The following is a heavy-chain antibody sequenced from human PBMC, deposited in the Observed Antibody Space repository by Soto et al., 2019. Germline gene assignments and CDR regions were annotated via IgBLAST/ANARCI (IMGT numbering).Heavy chain of an antibody. CDR2: ISTYNSNT. CDR3: ARVSYDILTGYYAHYFDY. CDR1: GYSFTGYA. Sequence: QLQLVQSGVEVKKPGASVKVSCRASGYSFTGYALAWVRQAPGQGLEWVGWISTYNSNTNYAQKFHGRVTMTTDSSTTTAHTVLRNMRSDDTAVYYCARVSYDILTGYYAHYFDYWGQGTLVTVSS. V-gene: IGHV1-18*01. D-gene: IGHD3-9*01. J-gene: IGHJ4*02.